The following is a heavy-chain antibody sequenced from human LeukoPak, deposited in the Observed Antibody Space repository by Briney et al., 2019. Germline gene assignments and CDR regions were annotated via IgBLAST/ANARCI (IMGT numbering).Heavy chain of an antibody. CDR2: IYYSGST. Sequence: SETLSLTCTVSGGSISSYYWSWIRQPPGKGLEWIGYIYYSGSTNYNPSLKSRVTISVDTSKNQFSLKLSSVTAADTAVYYCARDRIIVGATGNRFDPWGQGTLVTVSS. J-gene: IGHJ5*02. CDR3: ARDRIIVGATGNRFDP. D-gene: IGHD1-26*01. CDR1: GGSISSYY. V-gene: IGHV4-59*01.